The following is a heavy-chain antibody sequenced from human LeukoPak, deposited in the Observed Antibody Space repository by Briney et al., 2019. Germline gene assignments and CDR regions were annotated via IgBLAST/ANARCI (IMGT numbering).Heavy chain of an antibody. J-gene: IGHJ6*03. Sequence: SQTLSLTCAISGDSVSSNSAAWNWIRQSPSRGLEWLGRTYYRSKWYNDYAVSVKSRITTNPDTSKNQFSLQLNSVTPEDTAVYYCARVESVLLWFGELRFHFRDYYYYMDVWGKGTTVTVSS. CDR3: ARVESVLLWFGELRFHFRDYYYYMDV. CDR2: TYYRSKWYN. D-gene: IGHD3-10*01. CDR1: GDSVSSNSAA. V-gene: IGHV6-1*01.